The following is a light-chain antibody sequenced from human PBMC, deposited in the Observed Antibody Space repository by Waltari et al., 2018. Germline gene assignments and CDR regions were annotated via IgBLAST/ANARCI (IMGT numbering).Light chain of an antibody. J-gene: IGKJ4*01. CDR3: QQRSNWPPLT. Sequence: EIVLTQSPATLSLSPGERATLSCRASQSVSSYLAWYQQKPGQAPRPLIDDASNRATGIPARFSGSGSGTDFTLTSSSLEPEDFAVYYCQQRSNWPPLTFGGGTKVEIK. CDR2: DAS. CDR1: QSVSSY. V-gene: IGKV3-11*01.